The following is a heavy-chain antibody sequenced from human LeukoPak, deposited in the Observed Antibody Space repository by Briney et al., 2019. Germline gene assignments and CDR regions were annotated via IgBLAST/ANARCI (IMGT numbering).Heavy chain of an antibody. CDR3: ANSPKSDY. Sequence: GGSLRLSCAASGFTFSSYGMSWFRQAPGTGPEWLSAISGSGGSTYYADSVQGRFTISSDNSKNTLYLQMSSLRAEDTAVYYCANSPKSDYWGQGTLVTVSS. CDR1: GFTFSSYG. J-gene: IGHJ4*02. V-gene: IGHV3-23*01. CDR2: ISGSGGST.